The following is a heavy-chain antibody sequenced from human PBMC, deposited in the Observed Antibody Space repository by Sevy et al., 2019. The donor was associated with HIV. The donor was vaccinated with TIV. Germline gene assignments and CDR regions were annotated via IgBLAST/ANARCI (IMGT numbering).Heavy chain of an antibody. J-gene: IGHJ4*02. CDR3: ATAREYYQDSSGYLDF. V-gene: IGHV1-24*01. CDR2: FDPEDGET. Sequence: ASVKVSCKVSGYTLTGLSIHWVRQAPGKGLEWMGRFDPEDGETIYAQNFQGRVTLTEDKSRDTAYMELGSLGYEDTAVYYCATAREYYQDSSGYLDFWGQGTLVTVSS. CDR1: GYTLTGLS. D-gene: IGHD3-22*01.